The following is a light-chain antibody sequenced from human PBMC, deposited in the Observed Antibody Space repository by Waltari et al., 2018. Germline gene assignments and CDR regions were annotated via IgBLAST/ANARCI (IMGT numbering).Light chain of an antibody. CDR3: AAWDDSLSGRV. J-gene: IGLJ3*02. CDR1: RSHIGSNS. CDR2: RNN. V-gene: IGLV1-47*01. Sequence: SVLTQPPSASGTPGQTVTIPCSGSRSHIGSNSVSWYQQLPGTAPKLLSYRNNQRPSGVPDRFSGSKSGTSASLAISGLRSEDEADYYCAAWDDSLSGRVFGGGTKVTVL.